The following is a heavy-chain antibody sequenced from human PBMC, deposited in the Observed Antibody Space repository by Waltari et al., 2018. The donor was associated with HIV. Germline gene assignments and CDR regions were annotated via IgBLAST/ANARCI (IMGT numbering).Heavy chain of an antibody. CDR3: ARYCSGGSCVNWFDP. Sequence: QVQLQESGPGLVKPSQTLSLTCTVPGGPTSRGSYYWTWTRPPAGKGREWIGRIDTSGSTNYNPSLKSRVTISVDTSKNQFSLKLSSVTAADTAVYYCARYCSGGSCVNWFDPWGQGTLVTVSS. CDR2: IDTSGST. V-gene: IGHV4-61*02. CDR1: GGPTSRGSYY. J-gene: IGHJ5*02. D-gene: IGHD2-15*01.